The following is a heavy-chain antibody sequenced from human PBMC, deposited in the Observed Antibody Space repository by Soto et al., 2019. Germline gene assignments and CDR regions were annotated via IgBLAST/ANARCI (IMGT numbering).Heavy chain of an antibody. J-gene: IGHJ6*02. D-gene: IGHD5-18*01. CDR3: ARDRGSYGYYYGMDV. V-gene: IGHV3-33*01. Sequence: QVQLVESGGGVVQPGRSLRLSCAASGFTFSYYGMHWVRQAPGKGLEWVAVIWYDGSNKFYADSVKGRFTISRDNSKKTLFLQMNSLRAEDTAVYYCARDRGSYGYYYGMDVWGQGTTVTVSS. CDR2: IWYDGSNK. CDR1: GFTFSYYG.